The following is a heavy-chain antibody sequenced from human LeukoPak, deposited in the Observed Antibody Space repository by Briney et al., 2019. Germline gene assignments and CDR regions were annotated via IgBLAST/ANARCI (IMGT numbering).Heavy chain of an antibody. J-gene: IGHJ3*02. V-gene: IGHV1-8*01. CDR2: MNPNSGNT. CDR1: GYTFTSYD. CDR3: ARYTRDTHRAFDI. Sequence: ASVKVSCEASGYTFTSYDINWVRQATGQGLEWMGWMNPNSGNTGYAQKFQGRVTMTRNTSISTAYMELSSLRSEDTAVYYCARYTRDTHRAFDIWGQGTMVTVSS.